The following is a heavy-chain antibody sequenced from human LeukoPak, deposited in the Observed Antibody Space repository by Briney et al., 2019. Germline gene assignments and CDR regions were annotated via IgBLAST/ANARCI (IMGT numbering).Heavy chain of an antibody. J-gene: IGHJ3*02. CDR3: AREASRTSAFDI. V-gene: IGHV4-4*02. CDR2: IFPSGST. D-gene: IGHD1/OR15-1a*01. CDR1: GGSITNNNW. Sequence: SETLSLTCAVSGGSITNNNWWSWVRQPPGQGLEWIGEIFPSGSTTYSPSLKRRVTISVDTSKNQFSLKLSSVTAADTAVYYCAREASRTSAFDIWPQGTMVTVSS.